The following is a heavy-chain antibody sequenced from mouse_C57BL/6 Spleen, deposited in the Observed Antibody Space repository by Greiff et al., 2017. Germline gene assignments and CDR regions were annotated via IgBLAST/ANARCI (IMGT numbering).Heavy chain of an antibody. D-gene: IGHD5-1-1*01. Sequence: EVQLQQSGPELVKPGASVKISCKASGYTFTDYYMNWVKQSHGKSLEWIGDINPNNGGTSYNQTFKGKATLTVDKSSSTAYMGLRSLTSEDSAVYYCASSLRYTSFDCWGQGTTLTVAA. J-gene: IGHJ2*01. CDR3: ASSLRYTSFDC. V-gene: IGHV1-26*01. CDR1: GYTFTDYY. CDR2: INPNNGGT.